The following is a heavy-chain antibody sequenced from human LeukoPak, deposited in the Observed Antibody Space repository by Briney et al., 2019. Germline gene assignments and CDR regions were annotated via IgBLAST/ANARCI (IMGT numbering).Heavy chain of an antibody. CDR1: GGTLSSYA. CDR3: ARVGAYYYDSSGYTYFDY. V-gene: IGHV1-69*13. CDR2: IIPIFGTA. Sequence: SVKVSCKASGGTLSSYAISWVRQAPGQGLEWMGGIIPIFGTANYAQKFQGRVTITADESTSTAYMELSSLRSEDTAVYYCARVGAYYYDSSGYTYFDYWGQGTLVTVSS. J-gene: IGHJ4*02. D-gene: IGHD3-22*01.